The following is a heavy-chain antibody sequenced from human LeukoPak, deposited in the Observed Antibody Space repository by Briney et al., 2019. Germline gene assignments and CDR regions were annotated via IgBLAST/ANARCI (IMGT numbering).Heavy chain of an antibody. CDR1: GYTFTGYY. D-gene: IGHD3-3*01. Sequence: ASVKASCKASGYTFTGYYIHWMRQAPGQGLEWMGWINPNSGGTNYAQNFQGRVTMTRDTSISTAYMEVSRLRSDDTAVYYCARAQYLDFWSGYYTYWGQGARVTVSS. V-gene: IGHV1-2*02. J-gene: IGHJ4*02. CDR2: INPNSGGT. CDR3: ARAQYLDFWSGYYTY.